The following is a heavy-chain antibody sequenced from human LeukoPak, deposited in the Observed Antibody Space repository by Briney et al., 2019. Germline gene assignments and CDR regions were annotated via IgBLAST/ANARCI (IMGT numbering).Heavy chain of an antibody. CDR1: GFTFDDYA. J-gene: IGHJ4*02. CDR3: AAWDGYSTTAFDY. V-gene: IGHV3-9*01. Sequence: PGGSLRLSCAASGFTFDDYAMHWVRQAPGEGLEWVSGISWNSGSIGYADSVKGRFTISRDNAKNSLYLQMNSLRAEDTALYYCAAWDGYSTTAFDYWGQGTLVTVSS. CDR2: ISWNSGSI. D-gene: IGHD5-24*01.